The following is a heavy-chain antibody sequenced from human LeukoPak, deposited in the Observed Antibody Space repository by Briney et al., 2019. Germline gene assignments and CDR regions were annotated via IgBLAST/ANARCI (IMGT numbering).Heavy chain of an antibody. Sequence: ASVKVSCKASGYTFTDYYMHWVRQAPGQGLEWMGWINPNSGGTNYAQKLQGRVTMTTDTSTSTAYMELRSLRSDDTAVYYCARDMIDVLRFLEWSLDAFDIWGQGTMVTVSS. V-gene: IGHV1-2*02. CDR1: GYTFTDYY. D-gene: IGHD3-3*01. CDR3: ARDMIDVLRFLEWSLDAFDI. CDR2: INPNSGGT. J-gene: IGHJ3*02.